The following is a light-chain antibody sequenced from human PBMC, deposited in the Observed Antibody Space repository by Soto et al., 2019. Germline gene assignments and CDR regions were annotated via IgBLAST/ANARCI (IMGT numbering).Light chain of an antibody. V-gene: IGKV1-9*01. CDR2: AAS. CDR1: QGISSY. CDR3: QQLNSYPPWT. Sequence: DIQLTQSPSFLSASVGDRVTITCRASQGISSYSAWYQQKPGKAPKLLIYAASTLQSGVPSRFSGSGSGTEFTLTISSLQPEDFATYYCQQLNSYPPWTFGQGTKVEIK. J-gene: IGKJ1*01.